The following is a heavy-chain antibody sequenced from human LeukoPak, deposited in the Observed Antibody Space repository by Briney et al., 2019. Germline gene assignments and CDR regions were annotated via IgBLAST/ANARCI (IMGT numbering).Heavy chain of an antibody. V-gene: IGHV3-21*01. Sequence: GGSLRLSCAASGFTFSSYSMNWVRQAPGKGLEWVSSISSSSSYIYYTDSVKGRFTISRDNAKNSLYLQMNSLRAEDTAVYYCAREVLWFGELKGDTDYWGQGTLVTVSS. D-gene: IGHD3-10*01. CDR1: GFTFSSYS. J-gene: IGHJ4*02. CDR2: ISSSSSYI. CDR3: AREVLWFGELKGDTDY.